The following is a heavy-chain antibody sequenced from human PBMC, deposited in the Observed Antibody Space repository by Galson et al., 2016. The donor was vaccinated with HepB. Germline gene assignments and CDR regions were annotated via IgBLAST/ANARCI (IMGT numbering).Heavy chain of an antibody. D-gene: IGHD3-16*01. J-gene: IGHJ5*02. V-gene: IGHV3-23*01. CDR1: GFSFSAYA. CDR2: LGGSGVSA. Sequence: SLRLSCAASGFSFSAYAMTWVRQAPEKGLEWVSTLGGSGVSAYYADSVLGRFRISRDNSKNTLYLQLNSLRVDDTAVYYCAKDPTSWGQGTLVTVSS. CDR3: AKDPTS.